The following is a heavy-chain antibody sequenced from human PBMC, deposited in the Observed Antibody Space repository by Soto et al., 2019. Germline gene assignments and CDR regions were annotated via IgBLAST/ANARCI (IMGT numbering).Heavy chain of an antibody. Sequence: EVQLVESGGGSVQPGGSLRLSCAASGFTFGTYWMSWVRQAPGKGLEWLANIWRDGSQKHYVDSVKGRFTISRDNAKNPLYLQMNSLTAEDMAVYYCARGSTSFEVWGQGTLVTVSS. V-gene: IGHV3-7*01. CDR2: IWRDGSQK. CDR3: ARGSTSFEV. CDR1: GFTFGTYW. J-gene: IGHJ4*02. D-gene: IGHD2-2*01.